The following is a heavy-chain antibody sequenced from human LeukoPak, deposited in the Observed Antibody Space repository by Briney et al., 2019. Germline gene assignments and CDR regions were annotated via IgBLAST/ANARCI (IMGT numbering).Heavy chain of an antibody. V-gene: IGHV3-33*01. CDR3: ARTNSRSSNYYYGMDV. D-gene: IGHD6-6*01. J-gene: IGHJ6*02. CDR2: IWYDGSNS. CDR1: GFTFSSRG. Sequence: GRSLRLSCAASGFTFSSRGMHWVRQAPGKGLEWLAVIWYDGSNSYYADSVKGQFTISRDNSKNTLYLQMNSLRAEDTAVYYCARTNSRSSNYYYGMDVWGQGTTVTVSS.